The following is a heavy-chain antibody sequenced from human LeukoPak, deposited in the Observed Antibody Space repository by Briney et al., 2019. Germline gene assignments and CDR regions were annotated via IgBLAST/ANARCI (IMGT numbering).Heavy chain of an antibody. Sequence: PSETLSLTCSVSGGSISRSDYYWSWLRQPPGKGLDWIGYIYYSGTTNYNPSLKSRVTISVDTSKNQFSLKLSSVTAADTAVYYCARGGRWLVTEFDYWGQGTLVTVSS. CDR1: GGSISRSDYY. CDR3: ARGGRWLVTEFDY. D-gene: IGHD6-19*01. CDR2: IYYSGTT. J-gene: IGHJ4*02. V-gene: IGHV4-61*08.